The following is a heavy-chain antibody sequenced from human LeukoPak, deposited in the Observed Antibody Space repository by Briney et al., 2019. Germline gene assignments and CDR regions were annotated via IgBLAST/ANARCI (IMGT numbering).Heavy chain of an antibody. CDR2: ISYDGSNK. D-gene: IGHD3-10*01. CDR1: GFTFSCYA. V-gene: IGHV3-30-3*01. Sequence: GGSLRLSCAASGFTFSCYAMHWVRQAPGKGLEWVAVISYDGSNKYYADSVKGRFTISRDNSKNTLYLQMNSLRAEDTAVYYCARGTTPVSQKQYYYGSGTNFDYWGQGTLVTVSS. J-gene: IGHJ4*02. CDR3: ARGTTPVSQKQYYYGSGTNFDY.